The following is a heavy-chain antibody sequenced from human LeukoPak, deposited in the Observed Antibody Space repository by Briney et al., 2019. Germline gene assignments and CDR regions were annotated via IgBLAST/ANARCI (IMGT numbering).Heavy chain of an antibody. V-gene: IGHV3-23*01. CDR3: AKRQADYGPFDC. CDR2: ISAGGGGS. D-gene: IGHD4-17*01. J-gene: IGHJ4*02. CDR1: GFTFSSYA. Sequence: GGSLRLSCAASGFTFSSYAMSWVRQAPGKGLEWVSMISAGGGGSHYADSVKGRFTISRDNSKNTLELQINSLRAEDSAIYYCAKRQADYGPFDCWGQGALVIVSS.